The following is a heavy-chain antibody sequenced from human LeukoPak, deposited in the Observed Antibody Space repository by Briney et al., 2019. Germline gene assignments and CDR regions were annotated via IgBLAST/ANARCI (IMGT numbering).Heavy chain of an antibody. D-gene: IGHD6-13*01. CDR2: ISYDGSNK. CDR1: GFTFSSYG. J-gene: IGHJ4*02. Sequence: LSGGSLRLSCAASGFTFSSYGMHWVRQAPGKGLEWVAVISYDGSNKYYADSVKGRFTISRDNSKNTLYLQMNSLRAEDTAVYYCAKDPSIAAAGTHDYWGQGTLVTVSS. V-gene: IGHV3-30*18. CDR3: AKDPSIAAAGTHDY.